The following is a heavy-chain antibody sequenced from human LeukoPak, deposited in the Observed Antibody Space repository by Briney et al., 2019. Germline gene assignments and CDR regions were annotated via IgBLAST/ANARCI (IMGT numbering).Heavy chain of an antibody. CDR1: GYTFTGYY. J-gene: IGHJ4*02. V-gene: IGHV1-18*04. CDR2: ISAYNGNT. CDR3: ARDLLAVAGTTSH. Sequence: GASVKVSCKASGYTFTGYYMHWVRQAPGQGLEWMGWISAYNGNTNYAQKLQGRVTMTTDTSTSTAYMELRSLRSDDTAVYYCARDLLAVAGTTSHWGQGTLVTVSS. D-gene: IGHD6-19*01.